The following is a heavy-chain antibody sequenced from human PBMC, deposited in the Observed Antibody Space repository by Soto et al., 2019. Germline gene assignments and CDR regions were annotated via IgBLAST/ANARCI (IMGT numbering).Heavy chain of an antibody. V-gene: IGHV1-18*01. D-gene: IGHD6-19*01. Sequence: ASVKVSCKASGYTFTSYGISWVRQAPGQGLEWMGWISAYNGNTNYAQKLQGRVTMTTDTSTSKAYMELRSLGSDDTAVYYCARDRVWLAPDYWGQGTLVTVSS. CDR3: ARDRVWLAPDY. CDR2: ISAYNGNT. J-gene: IGHJ4*02. CDR1: GYTFTSYG.